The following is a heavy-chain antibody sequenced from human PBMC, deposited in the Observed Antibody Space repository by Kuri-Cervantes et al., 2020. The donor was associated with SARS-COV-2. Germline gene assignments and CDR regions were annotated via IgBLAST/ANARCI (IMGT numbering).Heavy chain of an antibody. J-gene: IGHJ5*02. CDR3: ARGVKNYYDSSGPPGWFDP. V-gene: IGHV1-69*06. CDR2: IIPSFGTA. CDR1: GYTFTTYA. Sequence: SVKVSCKGSGYTFTTYAIHWVRQAPGQGLEWMGGIIPSFGTANYAQKFQGRVTITADKSTSTAYMELSSLRSEDTAVYYCARGVKNYYDSSGPPGWFDPWGQGTLVTVSS. D-gene: IGHD3-22*01.